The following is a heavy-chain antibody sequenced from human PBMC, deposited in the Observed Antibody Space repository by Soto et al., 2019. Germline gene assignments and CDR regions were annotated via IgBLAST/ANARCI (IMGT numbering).Heavy chain of an antibody. Sequence: GGSLRLSCAASGFTFSSYGMHWVRQAPGKGLEWVAVIWYDGSNKYYADSVKGRFTISRDNSKNTLYLQMNSLRAEDTAVYYCARDFVSPTGYSSSWYGKGGSAEYFQHWGQGTLVTVSS. CDR3: ARDFVSPTGYSSSWYGKGGSAEYFQH. D-gene: IGHD6-13*01. V-gene: IGHV3-33*01. CDR1: GFTFSSYG. CDR2: IWYDGSNK. J-gene: IGHJ1*01.